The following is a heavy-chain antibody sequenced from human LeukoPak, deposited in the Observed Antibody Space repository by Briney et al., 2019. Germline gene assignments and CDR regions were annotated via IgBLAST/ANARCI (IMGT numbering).Heavy chain of an antibody. D-gene: IGHD6-6*01. CDR1: GFSFRGNA. CDR3: ARGGLSARPDY. J-gene: IGHJ4*02. V-gene: IGHV3-33*01. CDR2: IWYDGSEK. Sequence: GRSLRLSCGASGFSFRGNAMHWVRQAPGKGLEWLAIIWYDGSEKYSADSVKGRFTISRDNSKNMLYLDMSSLGSDDTAVYYCARGGLSARPDYWGQGTLVIVSS.